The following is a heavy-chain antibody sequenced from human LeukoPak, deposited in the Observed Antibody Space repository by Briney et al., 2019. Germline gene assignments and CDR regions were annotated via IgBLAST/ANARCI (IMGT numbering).Heavy chain of an antibody. J-gene: IGHJ4*02. CDR2: IIPIFGTA. D-gene: IGHD3-22*01. CDR3: ARSTTHHYYDSSGYYGAPHHFDY. CDR1: GGTSSSYA. Sequence: ASVKVSCKASGGTSSSYAIGWVRQAPGQGLEWMGGIIPIFGTANYAQKFQGRVTTTADESTSTAYMELSSLRSEDTAVYYCARSTTHHYYDSSGYYGAPHHFDYWGQGTLVTVSS. V-gene: IGHV1-69*13.